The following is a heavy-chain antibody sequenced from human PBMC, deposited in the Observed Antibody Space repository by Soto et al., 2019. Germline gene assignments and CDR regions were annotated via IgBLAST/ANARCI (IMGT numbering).Heavy chain of an antibody. CDR1: GGSISSGDYY. Sequence: PSETLSLTCTVSGGSISSGDYYWSWIRQPPGKGLEWIGYIYYSGSTYYNPSLKSRVTISVDTSKNQFSLKLSSVTAADTAVYYCARGMNMIVVASNWFDPWGQGTLVTVS. CDR2: IYYSGST. D-gene: IGHD3-22*01. V-gene: IGHV4-30-4*01. CDR3: ARGMNMIVVASNWFDP. J-gene: IGHJ5*02.